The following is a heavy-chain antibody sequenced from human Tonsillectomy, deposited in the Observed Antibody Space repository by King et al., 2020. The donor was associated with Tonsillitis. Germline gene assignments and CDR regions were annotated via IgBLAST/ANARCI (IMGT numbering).Heavy chain of an antibody. CDR2: INLGGDTT. J-gene: IGHJ2*01. V-gene: IGHV3-23*04. CDR1: GFTFSGYA. D-gene: IGHD1-14*01. CDR3: ASNGGHINGPDF. Sequence: VQLVESVGGLAQPGGSLRLSCAASGFTFSGYAMTWVRQAPGKGLEWVSFINLGGDTTSYADTVKGRFTISIDNYKNTLYLQMNSLRAEDTAVYYCASNGGHINGPDFWGRGTLVTVSS.